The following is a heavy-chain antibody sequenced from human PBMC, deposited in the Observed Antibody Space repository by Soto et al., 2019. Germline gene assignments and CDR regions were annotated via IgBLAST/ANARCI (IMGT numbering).Heavy chain of an antibody. J-gene: IGHJ5*02. Sequence: SVKVSCKASGGTFSSYAISWVRQAPGQGLEWMGGIIPIFGTANYAQKFQGRVTITADESTSTAYMELSSLRSEDTAVYYCARRLRRDYYGSGVSWFDPWGQGTLVTVSS. CDR2: IIPIFGTA. V-gene: IGHV1-69*13. CDR1: GGTFSSYA. CDR3: ARRLRRDYYGSGVSWFDP. D-gene: IGHD3-10*01.